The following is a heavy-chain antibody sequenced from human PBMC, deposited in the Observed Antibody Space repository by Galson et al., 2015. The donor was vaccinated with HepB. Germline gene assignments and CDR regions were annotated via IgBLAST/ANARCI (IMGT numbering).Heavy chain of an antibody. Sequence: LSLTCSVSGSSIRSDFFYWSWLRQRPGKGLEWIAYIHHSGSTYYNPSLKSRLVMSVDTSKNQFSLKVNSVTAADTAVYYCATLRTPEWSLDYWGQGTLATVSS. D-gene: IGHD3-3*01. CDR2: IHHSGST. V-gene: IGHV4-31*03. CDR1: GSSIRSDFFY. J-gene: IGHJ4*02. CDR3: ATLRTPEWSLDY.